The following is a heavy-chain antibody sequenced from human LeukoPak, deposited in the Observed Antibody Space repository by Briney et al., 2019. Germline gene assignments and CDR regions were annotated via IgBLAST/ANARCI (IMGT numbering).Heavy chain of an antibody. CDR2: INPNSGGT. V-gene: IGHV1-2*02. CDR3: ARVRDGIQLWLIPY. CDR1: GYTFTGYY. D-gene: IGHD5-18*01. J-gene: IGHJ4*02. Sequence: RASVKVSCKASGYTFTGYYMHWVRQAPGQGLEWMGWINPNSGGTNYAQKFQGRVTMTRDTSISTAYMELSRLRSDDTAVYYCARVRDGIQLWLIPYWGQGTLVTVSS.